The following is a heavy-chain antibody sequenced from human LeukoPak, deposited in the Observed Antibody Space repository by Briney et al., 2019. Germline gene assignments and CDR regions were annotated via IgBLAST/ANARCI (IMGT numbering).Heavy chain of an antibody. J-gene: IGHJ6*02. CDR1: GGTISSYY. CDR3: ARDRQTLLWFGESSPYYGMDV. V-gene: IGHV4-59*12. D-gene: IGHD3-10*01. Sequence: PSETLSLTCTVSGGTISSYYWNWIRQPPGKGLEWVGYIYYSGSNNYNPSLKSRVTISVDTSKNQLSLKLSSVTAADTAVYYCARDRQTLLWFGESSPYYGMDVWGQGTTVTVSS. CDR2: IYYSGSN.